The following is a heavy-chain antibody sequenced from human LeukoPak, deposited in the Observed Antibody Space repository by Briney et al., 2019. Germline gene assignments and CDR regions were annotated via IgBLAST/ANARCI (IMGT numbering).Heavy chain of an antibody. V-gene: IGHV1-18*01. CDR1: GYTFTSYG. CDR2: ISAYNGNT. D-gene: IGHD1-26*01. J-gene: IGHJ4*02. CDR3: ARWSSGDDY. Sequence: ASVTVSFTASGYTFTSYGISWVRQAPGQGLEWMGWISAYNGNTNYAQKLQGRVTMTTDTSTSTAYTELRSLRSDDTAVYYCARWSSGDDYWGQGTLVTVSS.